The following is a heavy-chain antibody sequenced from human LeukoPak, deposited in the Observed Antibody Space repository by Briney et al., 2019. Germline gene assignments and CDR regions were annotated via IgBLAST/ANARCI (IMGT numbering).Heavy chain of an antibody. V-gene: IGHV1-18*01. CDR1: GYTFTSFG. CDR3: ARDLSSSYYYVFDY. CDR2: ISAYNGNT. Sequence: GASVKVSCKASGYTFTSFGISWVRQAPGQGLEWMGWISAYNGNTIYAQMLQGRVTMTTDTPTSTAYMELRSLRSDDTAVYYCARDLSSSYYYVFDYWGQGTLVTVSS. J-gene: IGHJ4*02. D-gene: IGHD3-22*01.